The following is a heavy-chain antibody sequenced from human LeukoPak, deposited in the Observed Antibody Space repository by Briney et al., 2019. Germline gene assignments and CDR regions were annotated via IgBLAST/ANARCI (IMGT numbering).Heavy chain of an antibody. Sequence: GGSLRLSCAASGFTFSSHGTTWVRQAPGKGLEWVAGLNNNGGSTFYADSVKGRFTISRDNSKNTLSLQMHNLRAGDTAVYYCAKILTFGTWYFDYWGQGILVTVSS. J-gene: IGHJ4*02. V-gene: IGHV3-23*01. CDR1: GFTFSSHG. CDR3: AKILTFGTWYFDY. CDR2: LNNNGGST. D-gene: IGHD3-10*01.